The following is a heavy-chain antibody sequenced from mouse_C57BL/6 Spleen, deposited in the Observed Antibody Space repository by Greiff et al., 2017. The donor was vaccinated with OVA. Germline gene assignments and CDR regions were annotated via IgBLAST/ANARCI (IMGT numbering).Heavy chain of an antibody. D-gene: IGHD2-4*01. J-gene: IGHJ2*01. CDR1: GFSLTSYA. Sequence: VKLVESGPGLVAPSQSLSITCTVSGFSLTSYAISWVRQPPGKGLEWLGVIWTGGGTNYNSALKSRLSISKDNSKSQVFLKMNSLQTDDTARYYCARFYYDYGDYFDYWGQGTTLTVSS. CDR2: IWTGGGT. V-gene: IGHV2-9-1*01. CDR3: ARFYYDYGDYFDY.